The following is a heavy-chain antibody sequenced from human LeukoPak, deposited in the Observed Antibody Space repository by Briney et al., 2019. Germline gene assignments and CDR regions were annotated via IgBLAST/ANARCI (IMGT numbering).Heavy chain of an antibody. CDR2: ISNIASI. CDR1: GFTFRSYA. J-gene: IGHJ6*03. Sequence: GGSLRLSCAVSGFTFRSYAMSWVRQPPGKGLEWVSEISNIASINYADSVKDRLTMSRDNSKNTLYLQMNSLRAEDTAVYYCAKNGVRHTEKLDMDLWGERPT. CDR3: AKNGVRHTEKLDMDL. V-gene: IGHV3-23*01. D-gene: IGHD2-8*01.